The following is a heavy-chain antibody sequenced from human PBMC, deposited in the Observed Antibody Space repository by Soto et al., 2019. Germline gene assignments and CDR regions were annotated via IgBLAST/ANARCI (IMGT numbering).Heavy chain of an antibody. D-gene: IGHD5-18*01. CDR1: GGSIRSGDYY. CDR2: IYYSGST. V-gene: IGHV4-30-4*01. J-gene: IGHJ6*02. Sequence: QVQLQESGPGLVKPSQTLSLTCTVSGGSIRSGDYYWSWIRQPPGKGLEWIGYIYYSGSTYYNPSHTSRVTISVDTSHTQFSLKLSSVTAADTAVYYCARGGGGIKLWFNGMDVWGQGTTVTVSS. CDR3: ARGGGGIKLWFNGMDV.